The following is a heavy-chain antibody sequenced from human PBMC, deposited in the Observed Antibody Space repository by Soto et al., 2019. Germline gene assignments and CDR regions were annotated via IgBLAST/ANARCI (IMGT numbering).Heavy chain of an antibody. J-gene: IGHJ3*01. CDR1: QFVFSNSW. Sequence: SLRLSCAASQFVFSNSWMHWVRQVPGKGLIWVSRISADGSAATYTDSVKGRFTISRDNTRNTLYLDMNSLRVDDTAIYYCARADKWRQMSLNVFELWGQGTMVNVSS. CDR2: ISADGSAA. D-gene: IGHD5-18*01. V-gene: IGHV3-74*01. CDR3: ARADKWRQMSLNVFEL.